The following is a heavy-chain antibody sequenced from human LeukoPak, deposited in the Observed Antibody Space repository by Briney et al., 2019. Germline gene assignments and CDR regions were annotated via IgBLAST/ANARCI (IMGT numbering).Heavy chain of an antibody. V-gene: IGHV4-59*08. Sequence: PSETLSLTCTVSGGSISSYYWSWIRQPPGKGLEWIGYIYYSGSTNYNPSLKSRVTISVDTSKNQFSLKLSSVTAADTAVYYCARAMATAERFFDYWGQGTLVTVSS. D-gene: IGHD5-24*01. J-gene: IGHJ4*02. CDR1: GGSISSYY. CDR3: ARAMATAERFFDY. CDR2: IYYSGST.